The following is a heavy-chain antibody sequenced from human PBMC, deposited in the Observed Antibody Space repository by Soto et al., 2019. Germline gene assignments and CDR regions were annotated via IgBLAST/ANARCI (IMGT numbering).Heavy chain of an antibody. Sequence: SETLSLTCAVYGGSFSGYYWSWIRQPPGKGLEWIGEINHSGSTNYNPSLKSRVTISVDTSKNQFSLKLSSVTAADTAVYYCARGHPPMTTVPQDYWGQGTLVTVSS. CDR3: ARGHPPMTTVPQDY. D-gene: IGHD4-4*01. CDR1: GGSFSGYY. V-gene: IGHV4-34*01. J-gene: IGHJ4*02. CDR2: INHSGST.